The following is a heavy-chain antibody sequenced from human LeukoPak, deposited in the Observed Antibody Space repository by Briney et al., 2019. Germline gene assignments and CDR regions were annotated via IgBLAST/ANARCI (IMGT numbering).Heavy chain of an antibody. D-gene: IGHD6-13*01. CDR3: ARGHFGYSSSWFNY. J-gene: IGHJ4*02. V-gene: IGHV3-48*04. CDR1: GFTFSSCS. Sequence: GGSLRLSCAASGFTFSSCSMNWVRQAPGKGLEWVSYISSSSSTIYYADSVKGRFTISRDNAKNSLYLQTNSLRAEDTAVYYCARGHFGYSSSWFNYWGQGTLVTVSS. CDR2: ISSSSSTI.